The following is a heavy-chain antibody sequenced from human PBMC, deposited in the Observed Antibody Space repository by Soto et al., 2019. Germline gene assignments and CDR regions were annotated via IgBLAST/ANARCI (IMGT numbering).Heavy chain of an antibody. V-gene: IGHV3-7*01. CDR1: GFTFSSYW. CDR2: IKQDGSEK. Sequence: GGSLRLSCAASGFTFSSYWMSWVRQAPGKGLEWVANIKQDGSEKYYVDSVKGRFTISRDNAKNSLYLQMNSLRAEDTAVYYSARDSGGWYGRYYYYYMDVWGKGTTVTVSS. D-gene: IGHD6-19*01. CDR3: ARDSGGWYGRYYYYYMDV. J-gene: IGHJ6*03.